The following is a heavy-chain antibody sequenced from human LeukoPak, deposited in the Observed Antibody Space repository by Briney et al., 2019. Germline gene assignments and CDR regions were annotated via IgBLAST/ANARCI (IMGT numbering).Heavy chain of an antibody. J-gene: IGHJ4*02. CDR2: ISYDGSNK. CDR3: ARENGDYAFDY. Sequence: PGGSLRLSCAASGFTFSSYGMHWVRQAPGKGLEWVAVISYDGSNKYYADSVKGRFTISRDNSKNTLYLQMNSLRAEDTAVYYCARENGDYAFDYWGQGTLVTVSS. V-gene: IGHV3-30*03. CDR1: GFTFSSYG. D-gene: IGHD4-17*01.